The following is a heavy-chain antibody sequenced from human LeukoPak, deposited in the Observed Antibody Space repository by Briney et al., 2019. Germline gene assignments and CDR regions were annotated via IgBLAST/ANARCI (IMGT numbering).Heavy chain of an antibody. J-gene: IGHJ4*02. Sequence: GGSLRLSCAASGFTFSSYGMHWVRQAPGKGLEWVAFIRYDGSNKYYADSVKGRFTISRDNSKNTLYLQMNSLRAEDTAVYYCARAHAYGDYYFDYWGQGTLVTVSS. CDR2: IRYDGSNK. V-gene: IGHV3-30*02. CDR1: GFTFSSYG. D-gene: IGHD4-17*01. CDR3: ARAHAYGDYYFDY.